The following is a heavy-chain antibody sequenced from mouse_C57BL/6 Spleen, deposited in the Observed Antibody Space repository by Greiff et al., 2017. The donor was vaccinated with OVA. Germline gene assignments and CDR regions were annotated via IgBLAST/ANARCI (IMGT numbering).Heavy chain of an antibody. CDR1: GFTFNTYA. CDR3: VRGDNVNHYFDY. CDR2: IRSKSSNYAT. D-gene: IGHD3-3*01. Sequence: VQLKQPGGGLVQPKGSLKLSCAASGFTFNTYAMHWVRQAPGKGLEWVARIRSKSSNYATYYADSVKDRFTISRDDSQSMLYLQMNNLKTEDTAVYYCVRGDNVNHYFDYWGQGTTLTVSS. J-gene: IGHJ2*01. V-gene: IGHV10-3*01.